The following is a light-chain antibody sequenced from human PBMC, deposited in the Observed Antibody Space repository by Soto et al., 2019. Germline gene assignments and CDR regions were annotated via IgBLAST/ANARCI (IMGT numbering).Light chain of an antibody. CDR2: AAS. Sequence: DIQMTQSPSSLSAVVGDRVTITCRASRGIGDRLAGFQQKPGKAPQFLIQAASNLQSGVPSRFSGSGSGTEFILSINSLQAEDIATYYCLQVSSFPRTFGQGTKVEIK. J-gene: IGKJ1*01. V-gene: IGKV1-12*01. CDR1: RGIGDR. CDR3: LQVSSFPRT.